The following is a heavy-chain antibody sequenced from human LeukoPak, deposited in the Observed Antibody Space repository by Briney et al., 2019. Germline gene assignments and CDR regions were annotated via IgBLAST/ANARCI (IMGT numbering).Heavy chain of an antibody. J-gene: IGHJ4*02. D-gene: IGHD3-22*01. CDR1: GYTFTSYG. V-gene: IGHV1-69*13. Sequence: GASVKVSCKASGYTFTSYGISWVRQAPGQGLEWMGGIIPIFGTANYAQKFQGRVTITADESTSTAYMELCSLRSEDTAVYYCARDVGGYYDSSGYLSGYFDYWGQGTLVTVSS. CDR2: IIPIFGTA. CDR3: ARDVGGYYDSSGYLSGYFDY.